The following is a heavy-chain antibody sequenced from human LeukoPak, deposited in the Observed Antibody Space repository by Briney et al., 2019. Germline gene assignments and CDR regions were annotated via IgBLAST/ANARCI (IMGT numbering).Heavy chain of an antibody. CDR1: GFTFSSYS. J-gene: IGHJ5*02. CDR2: ISSSSSYI. CDR3: ARDPSTAAANWFDP. Sequence: GGSLRLSCAASGFTFSSYSMNWVRQAPGKGLEWVSSISSSSSYIYYADSVKGRFTISRDNAKNSLYLQMNSLRAEDTAVYYCARDPSTAAANWFDPWGQGPLVTVSS. V-gene: IGHV3-21*01. D-gene: IGHD6-13*01.